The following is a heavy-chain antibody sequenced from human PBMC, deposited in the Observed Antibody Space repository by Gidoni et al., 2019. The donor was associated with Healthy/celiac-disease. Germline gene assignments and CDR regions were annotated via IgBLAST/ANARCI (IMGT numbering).Heavy chain of an antibody. Sequence: VQLVQSGAEVKKPGSSVKVYCKASGCTFSSYAISWVRQSPGQGLEGMGGNIPIFVTANYEQKFKGRVKITADESTSTAYMELRSLRSEDTDVYYCARAPVAATRPLRDAFDIWGQGTMVTVSS. J-gene: IGHJ3*02. CDR1: GCTFSSYA. CDR3: ARAPVAATRPLRDAFDI. CDR2: NIPIFVTA. V-gene: IGHV1-69*01. D-gene: IGHD2-15*01.